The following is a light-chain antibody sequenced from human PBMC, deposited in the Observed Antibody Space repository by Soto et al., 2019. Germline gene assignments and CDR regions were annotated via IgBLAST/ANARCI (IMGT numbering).Light chain of an antibody. CDR3: QQSYSPPPIT. V-gene: IGKV1-39*01. J-gene: IGKJ5*01. Sequence: DIQMTQSPSSLSASVGDRVTITCRASQSIGRFLNWYQQKPGKAPALLIFAASSLQSGVPSRFSGSGSGTDFTLTIGGLQPEDFATYYCQQSYSPPPITFGQGTRLEI. CDR1: QSIGRF. CDR2: AAS.